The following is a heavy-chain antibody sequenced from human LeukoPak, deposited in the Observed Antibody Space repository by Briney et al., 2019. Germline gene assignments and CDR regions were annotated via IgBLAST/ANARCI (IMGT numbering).Heavy chain of an antibody. V-gene: IGHV4-34*01. CDR2: INHSGST. CDR1: GGSFSGYY. CDR3: ASSAAESLYYFDY. Sequence: SETLSLTCAVYGGSFSGYYWSWIRQPPGKGLEWIGEINHSGSTNYNPSLKSRVTISVDTSKNQFSLKLSSVTAADTAVYYCASSAAESLYYFDYGGQGPLVTVSS. J-gene: IGHJ4*02. D-gene: IGHD6-13*01.